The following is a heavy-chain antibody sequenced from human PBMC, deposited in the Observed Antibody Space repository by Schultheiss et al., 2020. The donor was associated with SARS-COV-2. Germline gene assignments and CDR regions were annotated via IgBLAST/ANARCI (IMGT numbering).Heavy chain of an antibody. D-gene: IGHD7-27*01. CDR2: INHSGST. J-gene: IGHJ4*02. V-gene: IGHV4-39*07. CDR3: ARGQTGHMPFDY. CDR1: GGSISSSSYY. Sequence: SQTLSLTCTVSGGSISSSSYYWGWIRQPPGKGLEWIGEINHSGSTNYNPSLKSRVTISVDTSKNQFSLKLSSVTAADTAVYYCARGQTGHMPFDYWGQGTLVTVSS.